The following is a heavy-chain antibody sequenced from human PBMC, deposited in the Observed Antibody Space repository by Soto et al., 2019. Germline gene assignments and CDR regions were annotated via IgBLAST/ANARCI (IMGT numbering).Heavy chain of an antibody. J-gene: IGHJ4*02. CDR1: GDSMSTYY. Sequence: PSETLSLTCSVSGDSMSTYYWTWIRQPPGKGLEWIGYIYDGRTTDYNPSLKRRVAISVDTSKNQFSLKLSSVTAADTAMYYCARSFTYGAHRFDSWGQGALVTVSS. D-gene: IGHD3-10*01. V-gene: IGHV4-59*01. CDR3: ARSFTYGAHRFDS. CDR2: IYDGRTT.